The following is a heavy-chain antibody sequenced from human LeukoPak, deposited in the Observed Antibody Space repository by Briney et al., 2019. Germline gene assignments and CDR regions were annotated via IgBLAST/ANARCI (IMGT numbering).Heavy chain of an antibody. CDR1: GYTFSSHG. J-gene: IGHJ3*02. Sequence: GASVKVSCKTSGYTFSSHGISWVRQAPGQGLQWMGRIIPILGITNYAQKFQGRVTVTADKSTSTAYMELSSLRSEDTAVYYCARDLRDLDYSDSRGSDDAFDIWGQGTMVTVSS. D-gene: IGHD3-22*01. CDR3: ARDLRDLDYSDSRGSDDAFDI. CDR2: IIPILGIT. V-gene: IGHV1-69*04.